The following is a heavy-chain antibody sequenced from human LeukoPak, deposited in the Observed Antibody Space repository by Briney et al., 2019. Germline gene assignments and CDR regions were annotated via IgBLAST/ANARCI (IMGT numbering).Heavy chain of an antibody. CDR3: ARAPYTTGRSFYFDS. J-gene: IGHJ4*02. CDR1: GFPFRNYG. CDR2: IWYDGSKT. V-gene: IGHV3-33*01. D-gene: IGHD2-2*02. Sequence: PDGPLTVSCAASGFPFRNYGMHWVRQAPGKGLEWVAIIWYDGSKTYYADSVKGRFTISRDNLSNTLYMQMNSLRAEDTALYFCARAPYTTGRSFYFDSWGQGTLASVSS.